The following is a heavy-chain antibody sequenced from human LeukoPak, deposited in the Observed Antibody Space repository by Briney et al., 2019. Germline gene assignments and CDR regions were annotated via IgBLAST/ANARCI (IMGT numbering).Heavy chain of an antibody. V-gene: IGHV4-61*02. J-gene: IGHJ4*02. CDR2: MYSSGTT. D-gene: IGHD3-10*01. CDR3: ARGAWITMVRGVTFFDY. Sequence: SETLSLTCTVSGGSISSGSYSWNWIRQPAGKGLEWIGRMYSSGTTNYNPSLKSRVTISVDTSKNQFSLKLSSVTAADTAVYYCARGAWITMVRGVTFFDYWGQGTLVTVSS. CDR1: GGSISSGSYS.